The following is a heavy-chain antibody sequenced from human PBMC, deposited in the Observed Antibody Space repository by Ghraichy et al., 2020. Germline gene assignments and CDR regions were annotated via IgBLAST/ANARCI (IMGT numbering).Heavy chain of an antibody. Sequence: GESLNISCAASGFTFSSYAMSWVRQAPGKGLEWVSAISGSGGSTYYADSVKGRFTISRDNSKNTLYLQMNSLRAEDTAVYYCAKDTMADFWSGYSPAPFDYWGQGTLVTVSS. D-gene: IGHD3-3*01. CDR3: AKDTMADFWSGYSPAPFDY. V-gene: IGHV3-23*01. J-gene: IGHJ4*02. CDR1: GFTFSSYA. CDR2: ISGSGGST.